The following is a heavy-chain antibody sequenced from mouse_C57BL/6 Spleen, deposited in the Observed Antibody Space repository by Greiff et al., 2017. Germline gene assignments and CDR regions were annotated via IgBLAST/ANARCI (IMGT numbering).Heavy chain of an antibody. CDR3: ARGGWLLRGDDYAMDY. D-gene: IGHD2-3*01. CDR2: ISDGGSYT. J-gene: IGHJ4*01. CDR1: GFTFSSYA. V-gene: IGHV5-4*03. Sequence: EVKLVESGGGLVKPGGSLKLSCAASGFTFSSYAMSWVRQTPEKRLEWVATISDGGSYTYYTDNVKGRFTISRENAKNNLYLQMSHLKSEDTAMXDCARGGWLLRGDDYAMDYWGQGTSVTVSS.